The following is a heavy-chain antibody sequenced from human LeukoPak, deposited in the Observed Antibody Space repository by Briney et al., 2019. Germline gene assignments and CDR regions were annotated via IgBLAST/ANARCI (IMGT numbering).Heavy chain of an antibody. CDR3: ARVSSSWYQDWYFDL. V-gene: IGHV4-4*07. D-gene: IGHD6-13*01. Sequence: SETLSLTCTVSGGSLSSYYWNWIRQPAGKGLEWIGRIYTSGSTNYNPSLKSRVTMSVDTSKKQFSLKLSSVTAADTAVYYCARVSSSWYQDWYFDLWGRGTLVTVSS. J-gene: IGHJ2*01. CDR2: IYTSGST. CDR1: GGSLSSYY.